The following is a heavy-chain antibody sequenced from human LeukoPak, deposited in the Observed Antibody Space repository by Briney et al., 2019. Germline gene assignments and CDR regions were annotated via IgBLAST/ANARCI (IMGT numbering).Heavy chain of an antibody. CDR3: AKEYYYDSSGYFDY. CDR2: ISYDGSNK. Sequence: GGSLRLSCAASGFTFSSYAMHWVRQAPGKGLEWVAVISYDGSNKYYADSVKGRFTISRDNSKNTLYLQMNSLRAEDTAVYYCAKEYYYDSSGYFDYWGQGTLVTVSS. CDR1: GFTFSSYA. D-gene: IGHD3-22*01. J-gene: IGHJ4*02. V-gene: IGHV3-30-3*01.